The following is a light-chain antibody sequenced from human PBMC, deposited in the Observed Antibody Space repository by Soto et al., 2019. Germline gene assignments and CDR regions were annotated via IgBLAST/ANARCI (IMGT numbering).Light chain of an antibody. CDR1: QSVSSK. CDR2: GAS. V-gene: IGKV3-15*01. J-gene: IGKJ1*01. CDR3: QQYNKWPPT. Sequence: EIVVTQSPATLSVSPGEGATLSCRASQSVSSKLAWYQQKPGQAPRLLIYGASTRATGIPARFSGSGSGTEFTLIISSLQSEDFAVYYCQQYNKWPPTFGQGTKVDNK.